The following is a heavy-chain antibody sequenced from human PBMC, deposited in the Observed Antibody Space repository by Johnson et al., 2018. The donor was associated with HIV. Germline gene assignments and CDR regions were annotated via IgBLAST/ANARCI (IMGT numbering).Heavy chain of an antibody. D-gene: IGHD3-3*01. CDR3: ATHGALISGVDAFDI. CDR2: LKSKVDGATT. V-gene: IGHV3-15*01. CDR1: GFTLSRYA. Sequence: EQLVESGGGVVQPGRSLRISCAASGFTLSRYAVHWVRQAPGNGLDWVGRLKSKVDGATTDYAVPVKGRFSISGDDSQNTLYLEMTDLRTEDTAVYYCATHGALISGVDAFDIWGQGTMVTVSS. J-gene: IGHJ3*02.